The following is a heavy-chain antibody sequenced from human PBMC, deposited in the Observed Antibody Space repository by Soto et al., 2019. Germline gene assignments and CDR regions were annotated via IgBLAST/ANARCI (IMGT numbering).Heavy chain of an antibody. D-gene: IGHD2-2*01. J-gene: IGHJ6*03. CDR1: GFTFTSYS. Sequence: GGSLRLSCAASGFTFTSYSMNWVRQAPGKGLEWVSSSSSSSSYIYYADSVKGRFTISRDNARNSLYLQLNSLRADDTAVYYCALIVVVPAAMDYYMDVWGKGTTVTVSS. CDR2: SSSSSSYI. CDR3: ALIVVVPAAMDYYMDV. V-gene: IGHV3-21*01.